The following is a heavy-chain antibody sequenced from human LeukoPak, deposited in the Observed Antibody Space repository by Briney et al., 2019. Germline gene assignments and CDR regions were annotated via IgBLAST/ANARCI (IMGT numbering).Heavy chain of an antibody. Sequence: GASVKVSCKASGYTFTSYGISWVRQAPGQGLEWMGWINTNTGNPTYAQGFTGRFVFSLDTSVSTAYLQISSLKADDTAVYYCARVSYGSGKNAFDIWGQGTMVTVSS. CDR1: GYTFTSYG. J-gene: IGHJ3*02. V-gene: IGHV7-4-1*02. D-gene: IGHD3-10*01. CDR2: INTNTGNP. CDR3: ARVSYGSGKNAFDI.